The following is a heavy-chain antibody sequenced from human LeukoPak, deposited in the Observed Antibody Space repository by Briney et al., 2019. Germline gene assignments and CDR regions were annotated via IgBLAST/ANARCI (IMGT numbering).Heavy chain of an antibody. J-gene: IGHJ4*02. V-gene: IGHV3-7*04. CDR3: ARSGPSGWYFDS. Sequence: GGSLRLSCAASAFTFSNYWMSWVRQAPGKGLEWVANIKHDGSAKNYVDSVKGRFTISRDNAKNSLFLQLDSLRAEDTAVYYCARSGPSGWYFDSWGQGTLVTVSS. D-gene: IGHD6-19*01. CDR2: IKHDGSAK. CDR1: AFTFSNYW.